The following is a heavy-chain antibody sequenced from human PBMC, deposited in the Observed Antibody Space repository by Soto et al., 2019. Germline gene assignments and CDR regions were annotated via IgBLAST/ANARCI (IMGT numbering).Heavy chain of an antibody. Sequence: QVQLVQSGAEVRKPGASVKVSCKASGYTVTNYAIHWVRQAPGQRLECMEWINAGKDDRRYSQNFGNRVSITRDASTSTANMVLGSLRSENTALYYGARGIWSSDQLSYYRDNWGQGTLVTVSS. CDR3: ARGIWSSDQLSYYRDN. V-gene: IGHV1-3*01. D-gene: IGHD3-3*01. CDR1: GYTVTNYA. CDR2: INAGKDDR. J-gene: IGHJ4*02.